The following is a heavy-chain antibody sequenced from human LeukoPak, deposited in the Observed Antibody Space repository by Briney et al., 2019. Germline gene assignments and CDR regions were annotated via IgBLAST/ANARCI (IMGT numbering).Heavy chain of an antibody. CDR1: GYTFTGYY. D-gene: IGHD6-19*01. Sequence: GASVKVSCKASGYTFTGYYIHWVRQAPGQGLEWMGGINPDSGGTKDAQKFQGRVTMTRDTSISTAYMELSKLRSDDTAVYYCARDLKRGYSSGRYSWGTGSSNDYWGQGTLVTVSS. CDR2: INPDSGGT. CDR3: ARDLKRGYSSGRYSWGTGSSNDY. V-gene: IGHV1-2*02. J-gene: IGHJ4*02.